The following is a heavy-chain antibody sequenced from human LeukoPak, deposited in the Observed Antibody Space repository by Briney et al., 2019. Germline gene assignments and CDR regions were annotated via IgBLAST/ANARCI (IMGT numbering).Heavy chain of an antibody. J-gene: IGHJ3*02. Sequence: GGSLRLSCAASGFTFSSYGMHWVRQAPGKGREWVGFIRYDGSNKYYADSVKGRFTISRDNSKNTLYLQMNSLRAEDTAVYYCAKGSQLDYYDSSGYIEDAFDIWGQGTMVTVSS. V-gene: IGHV3-30*02. D-gene: IGHD3-22*01. CDR3: AKGSQLDYYDSSGYIEDAFDI. CDR2: IRYDGSNK. CDR1: GFTFSSYG.